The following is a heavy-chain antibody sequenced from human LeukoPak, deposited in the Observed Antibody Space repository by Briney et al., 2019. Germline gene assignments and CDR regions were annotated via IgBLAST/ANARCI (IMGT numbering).Heavy chain of an antibody. D-gene: IGHD3-22*01. CDR1: GGTFSSYA. V-gene: IGHV1-69*04. CDR3: ARARPYYYDSSGFDAFDI. Sequence: ASVKVSCKASGGTFSSYAISWVRQAPGQGLEWMGRIIPILGIANYAQKFQGRVTITADKSTSTAYMELSSLRSEDTAVYYCARARPYYYDSSGFDAFDIWGQGTMVTVSS. CDR2: IIPILGIA. J-gene: IGHJ3*02.